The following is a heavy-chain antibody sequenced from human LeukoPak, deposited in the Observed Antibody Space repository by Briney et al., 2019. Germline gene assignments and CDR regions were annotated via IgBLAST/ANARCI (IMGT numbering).Heavy chain of an antibody. CDR3: AKGAITMVRGVIVGWFDP. J-gene: IGHJ5*02. Sequence: SETLSLTCAVYGGSFSGHYWSWIRQPPGKGLEWIGEINHSGSTNYNPSLKSRVTISVDTSKNQFSLKLSSVTAADTAVYYCAKGAITMVRGVIVGWFDPWGQGTLVTVSS. D-gene: IGHD3-10*01. CDR1: GGSFSGHY. CDR2: INHSGST. V-gene: IGHV4-34*01.